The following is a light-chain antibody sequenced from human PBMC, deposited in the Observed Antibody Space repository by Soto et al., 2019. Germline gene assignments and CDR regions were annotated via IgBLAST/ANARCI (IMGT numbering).Light chain of an antibody. CDR2: DVS. CDR3: CSYGGTFYV. Sequence: QSALTQPRSVSGSPGQSVTISCTGTSSDVDDYNYVSWFQQHPGKAPKLMIYDVSERPSGVPDRFSGSKSSNTASPTISGLQAEDEADYYCCSYGGTFYVFGTGTKLTVL. J-gene: IGLJ1*01. V-gene: IGLV2-11*01. CDR1: SSDVDDYNY.